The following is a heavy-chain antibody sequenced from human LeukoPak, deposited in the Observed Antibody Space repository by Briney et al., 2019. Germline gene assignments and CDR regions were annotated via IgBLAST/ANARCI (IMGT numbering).Heavy chain of an antibody. CDR2: FDPEDGET. Sequence: GASVKVSCKVSGYTLTELSMHWVRQAPGKGLEWMGGFDPEDGETIYAQKFQGRVTMTEDTPTDTAYMELSSLRSEDTAVYYCATDAPLLWFGELLPRPKNRMSLDYWGQGTLVTVSS. CDR1: GYTLTELS. V-gene: IGHV1-24*01. CDR3: ATDAPLLWFGELLPRPKNRMSLDY. J-gene: IGHJ4*02. D-gene: IGHD3-10*01.